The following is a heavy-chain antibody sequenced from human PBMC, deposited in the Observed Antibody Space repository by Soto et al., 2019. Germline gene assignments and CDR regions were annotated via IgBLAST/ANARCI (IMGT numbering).Heavy chain of an antibody. CDR3: ARHTSDYYSSYFAY. V-gene: IGHV3-48*02. D-gene: IGHD3-10*01. J-gene: IGHJ4*02. CDR1: GFTFSSYS. CDR2: ISSRSSAT. Sequence: GGSLRLSCAASGFTFSSYSMNWVRQAPGKGLEWVSYISSRSSATYYAETVRGRFTISRDNARNSLYLQMNSLRDEDTVVYYCARHTSDYYSSYFAYWGQGSLVTVSS.